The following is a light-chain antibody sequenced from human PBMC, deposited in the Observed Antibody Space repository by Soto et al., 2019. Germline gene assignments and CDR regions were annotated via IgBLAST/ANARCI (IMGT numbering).Light chain of an antibody. Sequence: DIQLTQSPSSLSASVGDKVTITCRASQSIRSYLNWVQQKPGKAPKLLIYDASSLESGVPSRFSGSGSGTEFTLTISSLQPDDFATYYCQQYNSYSGTFGQGTKVDI. CDR1: QSIRSY. CDR3: QQYNSYSGT. V-gene: IGKV1-5*01. CDR2: DAS. J-gene: IGKJ1*01.